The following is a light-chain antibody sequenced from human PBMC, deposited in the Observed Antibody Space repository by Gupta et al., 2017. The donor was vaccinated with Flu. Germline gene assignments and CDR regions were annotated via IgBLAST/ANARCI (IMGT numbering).Light chain of an antibody. Sequence: EIVLTQSPGTLSLSTGEIATLSCRASQSVSSSYLAWYQQKPGQAPRLLVYGASSRATGIPDRFSGSGSGTDFTLTIIRLGPEDFAVYYCQQYGSSPESFGQGTKLEIK. J-gene: IGKJ2*01. CDR2: GAS. CDR3: QQYGSSPES. V-gene: IGKV3-20*01. CDR1: QSVSSSY.